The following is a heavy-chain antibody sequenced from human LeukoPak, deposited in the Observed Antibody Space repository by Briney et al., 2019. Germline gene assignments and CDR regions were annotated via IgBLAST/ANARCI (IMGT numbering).Heavy chain of an antibody. Sequence: PGGSLRLSCAASAFTSDDYGMSWVRQAQGKGLEWVSGTNWNGGNTGYTDSVKGRFTISRDNAKNSLYLQMNSLRAEDTALYYCARGGGYGSGSYRDIWGQGTMVTVSS. J-gene: IGHJ3*02. D-gene: IGHD3-10*01. CDR3: ARGGGYGSGSYRDI. CDR1: AFTSDDYG. V-gene: IGHV3-20*04. CDR2: TNWNGGNT.